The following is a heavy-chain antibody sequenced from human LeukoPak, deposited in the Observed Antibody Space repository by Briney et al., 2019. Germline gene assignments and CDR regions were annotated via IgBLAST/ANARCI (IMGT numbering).Heavy chain of an antibody. D-gene: IGHD5-18*01. V-gene: IGHV3-7*01. CDR1: GFTFSSYW. Sequence: GGSLRLSCAASGFTFSSYWMSWVRQATGKGQEWVANIKQDGSEKYYVDSVKGRFTISRDNAKNSLYLQMNSLRAEDTAVYYCARHSYRYYFDYWGQGTPVTVSS. J-gene: IGHJ4*02. CDR2: IKQDGSEK. CDR3: ARHSYRYYFDY.